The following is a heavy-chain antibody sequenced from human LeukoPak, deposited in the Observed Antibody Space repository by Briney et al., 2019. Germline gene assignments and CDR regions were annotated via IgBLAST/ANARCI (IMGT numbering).Heavy chain of an antibody. CDR1: GFTFSSYS. Sequence: GRSLRLSCAASGFTFSSYSMNWVRQPPGKGLEWVSSISSSSSYIYFADSVKGRFTISRDNAKNSLYLQMNSLRAEDTAVYYCARDGYYDSSGYYSPRYFDYWGQGTLVTVSS. CDR3: ARDGYYDSSGYYSPRYFDY. J-gene: IGHJ4*02. V-gene: IGHV3-21*01. CDR2: ISSSSSYI. D-gene: IGHD3-22*01.